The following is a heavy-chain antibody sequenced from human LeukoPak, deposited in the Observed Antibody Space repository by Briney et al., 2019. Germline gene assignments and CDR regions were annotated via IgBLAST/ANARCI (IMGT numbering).Heavy chain of an antibody. J-gene: IGHJ5*02. CDR2: IKQDGSEK. V-gene: IGHV3-7*01. CDR1: GFTFSSYW. D-gene: IGHD1-7*01. CDR3: ARRQYNWNYDWFDP. Sequence: PGGSLRLSCAASGFTFSSYWMSWVRQAPGKGLEWVANIKQDGSEKYYVDSVKGRFTISRDNAKNSLYLQMNSLRAEDTAVYYCARRQYNWNYDWFDPWGQGTLVTVSS.